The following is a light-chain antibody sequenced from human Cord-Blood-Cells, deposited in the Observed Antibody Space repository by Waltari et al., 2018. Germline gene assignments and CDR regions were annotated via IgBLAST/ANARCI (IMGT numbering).Light chain of an antibody. J-gene: IGLJ1*01. V-gene: IGLV2-23*01. CDR3: CSYAGSSTYV. CDR1: SSDVGSYNL. Sequence: QSALTQPASVSGSPGQSITISCTGTSSDVGSYNLVSWYQQPPGKAPKLMIYEGSKRPAGFSNPFSGSKSGNTASLTISGLQAEDEADYYCCSYAGSSTYVFGTGTKVTVL. CDR2: EGS.